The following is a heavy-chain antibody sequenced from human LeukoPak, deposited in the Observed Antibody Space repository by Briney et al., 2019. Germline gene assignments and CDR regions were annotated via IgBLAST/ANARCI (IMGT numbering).Heavy chain of an antibody. J-gene: IGHJ3*02. CDR2: IHNTAST. V-gene: IGHV4-59*01. D-gene: IGHD1-26*01. Sequence: SETLSLTCTVSGGSFRSYYWSWIRQPPGEGVDLIPYIHNTASTNYNPSLKSRVTISLDTSKNEFSLKLTSVTAADTAVYYCVRDWEGFNFDIWGQGTMVTVSS. CDR3: VRDWEGFNFDI. CDR1: GGSFRSYY.